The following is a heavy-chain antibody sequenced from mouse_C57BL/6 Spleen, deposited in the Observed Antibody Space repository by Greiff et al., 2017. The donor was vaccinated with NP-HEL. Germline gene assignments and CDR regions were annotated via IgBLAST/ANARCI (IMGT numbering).Heavy chain of an antibody. J-gene: IGHJ3*01. CDR2: IDPETGGT. CDR3: TRSPYDYDETWFAY. D-gene: IGHD2-4*01. Sequence: VKLMESGAELVRPGASVTLSCKASGYTFTDYEMHWVKQTPVHGLEWIGAIDPETGGTAYNQKFKGKAILTADKSSSTAYMELRSLTSEDSAVYYCTRSPYDYDETWFAYWGQGTLVTVSA. CDR1: GYTFTDYE. V-gene: IGHV1-15*01.